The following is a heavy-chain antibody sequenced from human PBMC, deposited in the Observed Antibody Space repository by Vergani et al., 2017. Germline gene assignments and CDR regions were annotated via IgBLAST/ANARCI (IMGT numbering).Heavy chain of an antibody. CDR2: VNQDGSEK. J-gene: IGHJ6*02. D-gene: IGHD3-10*01. CDR1: GFISSSYW. CDR3: VRVPLIRRGSGNYGINNYHGMDV. Sequence: EGQLVESGGDWVQRGGSLRLSCAASGFISSSYWMSWVRQVPGKGLEWVANVNQDGSEKYYVDSVRGRFTISRDNAKNSIYLQMNSLRAEDMAVYFCVRVPLIRRGSGNYGINNYHGMDVWGQGTTVIVSS. V-gene: IGHV3-7*01.